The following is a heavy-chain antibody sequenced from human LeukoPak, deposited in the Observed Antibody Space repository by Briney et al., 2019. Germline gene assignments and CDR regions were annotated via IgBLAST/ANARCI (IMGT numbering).Heavy chain of an antibody. CDR1: GFTFSSYG. V-gene: IGHV3-33*08. CDR3: ARGLTPGSSWYQGYFDY. CDR2: IWYDGTNR. J-gene: IGHJ4*02. Sequence: GWSLRLSCAASGFTFSSYGMHWVRQAPGKGLEWVAVIWYDGTNRYYADSVKGRFTISRDNSKNTLYLQMNSLRAEDTAVYYCARGLTPGSSWYQGYFDYWGQGTLVTVSS. D-gene: IGHD6-13*01.